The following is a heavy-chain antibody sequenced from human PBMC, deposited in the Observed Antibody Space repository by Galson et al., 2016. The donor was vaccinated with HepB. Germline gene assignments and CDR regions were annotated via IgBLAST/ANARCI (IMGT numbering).Heavy chain of an antibody. D-gene: IGHD3-3*01. CDR2: MSGSGGST. V-gene: IGHV3-23*01. Sequence: APGKGLEWVSVMSGSGGSTYYADSVKGRFTISRDNAKNTLYLQMNSLRAEDTAVYYCAKDRLLPYYDFWSGHYPGVPFDIWGQGTVVTVSS. J-gene: IGHJ3*02. CDR3: AKDRLLPYYDFWSGHYPGVPFDI.